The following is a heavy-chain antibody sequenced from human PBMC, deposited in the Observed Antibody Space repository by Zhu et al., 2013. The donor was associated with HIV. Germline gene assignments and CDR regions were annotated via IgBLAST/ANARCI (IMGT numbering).Heavy chain of an antibody. J-gene: IGHJ4*02. CDR1: GYTFTSYY. CDR3: ARGYPLVRDDY. Sequence: QVQLVQSGAEVKKPGASVKISCKASGYTFTSYYIQWVRQAPGQGLEWMGIINPRDASTSYARKLQGRVTMTRDTSTSTVYMELSSLRSEDTAFYYCARGYPLVRDDYWGQGTLVTASS. V-gene: IGHV1-46*03. D-gene: IGHD3-10*01. CDR2: INPRDAST.